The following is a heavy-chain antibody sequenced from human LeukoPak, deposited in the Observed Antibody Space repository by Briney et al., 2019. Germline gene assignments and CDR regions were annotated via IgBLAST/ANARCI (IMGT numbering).Heavy chain of an antibody. CDR2: IYSGGST. J-gene: IGHJ4*02. V-gene: IGHV3-66*02. D-gene: IGHD3-3*01. CDR1: GFTVSSNY. CDR3: ARQYYYDFWSGYYFDY. Sequence: GGSLRLSCAASGFTVSSNYMSWVRQAPGKGLEWVSVIYSGGSTYYADSVKGRFTISRCNSKNTLYLQMNSLRAEDTAVYYCARQYYYDFWSGYYFDYWGQGTLVTVSS.